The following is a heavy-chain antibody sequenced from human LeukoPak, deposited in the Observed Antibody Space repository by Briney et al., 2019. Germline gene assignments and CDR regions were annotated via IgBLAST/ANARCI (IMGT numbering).Heavy chain of an antibody. CDR3: ARHSRGYYDSTGYYYGSHAFDI. Sequence: PSETLSLTCTVSGGSIISSTYYWGWIRQPPGKGLEWIVSIYYSGTTYYNPSLKSRVTISVDTSRNQFSLKLSSVTAADTAVFHCARHSRGYYDSTGYYYGSHAFDIWGQGTMVTVSS. CDR2: IYYSGTT. J-gene: IGHJ3*02. CDR1: GGSIISSTYY. V-gene: IGHV4-39*01. D-gene: IGHD3-22*01.